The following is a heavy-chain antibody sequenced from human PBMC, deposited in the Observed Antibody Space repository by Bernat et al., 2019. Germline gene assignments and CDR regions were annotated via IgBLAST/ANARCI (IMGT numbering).Heavy chain of an antibody. J-gene: IGHJ3*02. CDR1: GGSLSSSSSYF. V-gene: IGHV4-39*01. D-gene: IGHD7-27*01. Sequence: QLQLQESGPGLVKSSETLSLTCTVSGGSLSSSSSYFWAWIRQPPGKGLEWIATINYSGSTYYNPSLKNRVTISVDTSQNQFSLKLSSVTAGDTAVYYCARGRSNWGSAFDIWGQGTMVTVSS. CDR2: INYSGST. CDR3: ARGRSNWGSAFDI.